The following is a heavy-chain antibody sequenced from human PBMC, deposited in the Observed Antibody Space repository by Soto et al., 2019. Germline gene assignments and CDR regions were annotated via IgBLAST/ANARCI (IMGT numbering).Heavy chain of an antibody. J-gene: IGHJ6*02. D-gene: IGHD1-1*01. CDR3: ARGTGTTNYYYYGMDV. CDR1: GYSFTSYW. Sequence: GESLKISCKGSGYSFTSYWIGWVRQMPGKGLEWMGIIYPGDSDTRYSPSFQGQVTISVDKSISTAYLQWSSLKASDTAMYYCARGTGTTNYYYYGMDVWGQGTTVTVSS. CDR2: IYPGDSDT. V-gene: IGHV5-51*01.